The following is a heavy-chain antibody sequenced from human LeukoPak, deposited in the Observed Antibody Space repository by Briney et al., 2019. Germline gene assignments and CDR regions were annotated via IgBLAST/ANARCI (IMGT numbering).Heavy chain of an antibody. V-gene: IGHV1-2*02. CDR1: GYTFTGYY. CDR3: ARDGFLLAPNFVVVPAASWFDP. J-gene: IGHJ5*02. Sequence: GASVKVSCKASGYTFTGYYMHWGRQAPGQGLEWVGWINPNSGGTNYAQKFQGRVTMTRDTSISTAYMELSRLRSDDTAVYYCARDGFLLAPNFVVVPAASWFDPWGQGTLVTVSS. D-gene: IGHD2-2*01. CDR2: INPNSGGT.